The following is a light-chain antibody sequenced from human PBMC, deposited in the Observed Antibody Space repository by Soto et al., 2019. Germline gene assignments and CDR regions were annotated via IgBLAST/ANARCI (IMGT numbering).Light chain of an antibody. CDR3: QQYKNWPWT. Sequence: EILMTQSPASLSVSPGERANLSCTASHSINRYLAWYQQKPGQAPRLLIHGASTWATGVPPRFSGSGSGTEFTLTLSSLQSEDSAIYYCQQYKNWPWTFGQGSKVEIK. CDR2: GAS. J-gene: IGKJ1*01. V-gene: IGKV3-15*01. CDR1: HSINRY.